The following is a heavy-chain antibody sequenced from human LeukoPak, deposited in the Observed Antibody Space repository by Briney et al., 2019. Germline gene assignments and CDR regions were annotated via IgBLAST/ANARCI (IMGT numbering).Heavy chain of an antibody. CDR2: IYYSGST. J-gene: IGHJ4*02. CDR3: ARVGSGGDYFDY. V-gene: IGHV4-39*07. Sequence: SETLSLTCTVSGGSISSSSYYWGWIRQPPGKGLEWIGSIYYSGSTYYNPSLKSRVTISVDTSKNQFSLKLSSVTAADTAVYYCARVGSGGDYFDYWGQGTLVTVSS. CDR1: GGSISSSSYY.